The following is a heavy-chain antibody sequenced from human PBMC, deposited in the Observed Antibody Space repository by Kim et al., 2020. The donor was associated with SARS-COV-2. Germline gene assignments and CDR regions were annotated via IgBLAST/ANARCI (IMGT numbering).Heavy chain of an antibody. J-gene: IGHJ3*02. CDR3: ARANSSGYYDAFDI. D-gene: IGHD3-22*01. V-gene: IGHV4-34*01. CDR1: GGSFSGYY. CDR2: INHSGST. Sequence: SETLSLTCAVYGGSFSGYYWSWIRQPPGKGLEWIGEINHSGSTNYNPSLKSRVTISVDTSKNQFSLKLSSVTAADTAVYYCARANSSGYYDAFDIWGQGT.